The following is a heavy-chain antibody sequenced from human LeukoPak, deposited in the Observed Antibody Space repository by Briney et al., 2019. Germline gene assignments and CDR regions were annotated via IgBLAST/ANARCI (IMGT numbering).Heavy chain of an antibody. CDR2: IFYTGNT. J-gene: IGHJ5*02. CDR3: ARLNKPGWFDP. CDR1: DGSISSSNYY. D-gene: IGHD1-14*01. V-gene: IGHV4-39*01. Sequence: PSETLSLTCTVSDGSISSSNYYWAWMRQPPGKGLEWIANIFYTGNTYYNPSLKSRVTISIDTSKNQFSLRLNSVTATDTAVYYCARLNKPGWFDPWGQGTLVTVSS.